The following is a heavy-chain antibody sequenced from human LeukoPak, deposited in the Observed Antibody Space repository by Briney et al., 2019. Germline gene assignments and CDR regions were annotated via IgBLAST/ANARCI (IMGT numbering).Heavy chain of an antibody. CDR1: GYTFTGYY. CDR3: AREPGGTFNWFGP. CDR2: INPNSGGT. V-gene: IGHV1-2*02. D-gene: IGHD1-7*01. J-gene: IGHJ5*02. Sequence: ASVKVSCKASGYTFTGYYLHWVRQAPGQGLEWMGWINPNSGGTNYAQKFQGRVTMTRDTSISTAYMELSRLRSDDTAVYYCAREPGGTFNWFGPWGQGTLVTVSS.